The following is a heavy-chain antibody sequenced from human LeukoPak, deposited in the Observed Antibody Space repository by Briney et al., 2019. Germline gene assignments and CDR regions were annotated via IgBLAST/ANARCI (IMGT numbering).Heavy chain of an antibody. CDR2: IKQDGSEK. V-gene: IGHV3-7*04. D-gene: IGHD1-26*01. Sequence: GGSLRLSCAASGFTFSNYWMSWVRQAPGKGVAWVANIKQDGSEKYYVDSVKGRFTISRDNAKNSLYLQMNSLRTEDTAVYYCARAQGAGYYFDYWGQGTLVTVSS. CDR3: ARAQGAGYYFDY. CDR1: GFTFSNYW. J-gene: IGHJ4*02.